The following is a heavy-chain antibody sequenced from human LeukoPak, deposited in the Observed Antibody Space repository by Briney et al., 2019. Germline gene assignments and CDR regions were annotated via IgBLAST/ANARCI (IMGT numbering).Heavy chain of an antibody. CDR1: GFTFRRYW. J-gene: IGHJ4*02. Sequence: GSLRLSCATSGFTFRRYWMTWVRQAPGKGLEWLANIKEDGSEKKYVDSVKGRFTISKDNAKNSVYLQMNSLRADDTAVYYCARDAGTGFDYWGQGTLVTVSS. V-gene: IGHV3-7*01. CDR3: ARDAGTGFDY. CDR2: IKEDGSEK. D-gene: IGHD3/OR15-3a*01.